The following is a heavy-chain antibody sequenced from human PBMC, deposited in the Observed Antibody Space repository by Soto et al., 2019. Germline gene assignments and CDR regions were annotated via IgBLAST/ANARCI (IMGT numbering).Heavy chain of an antibody. J-gene: IGHJ5*02. V-gene: IGHV3-11*01. Sequence: GGSLRLSCAASGFTFSDYYMSWIRQAPGKGLEWVSYISSSGSTIYYADSVKGRFTISRDNAKNSLYLQMNSLRAEDTAVYYCAREVVNSEGWSGYYQAPWFGPWGQGTLVNVLS. CDR2: ISSSGSTI. D-gene: IGHD3-3*01. CDR3: AREVVNSEGWSGYYQAPWFGP. CDR1: GFTFSDYY.